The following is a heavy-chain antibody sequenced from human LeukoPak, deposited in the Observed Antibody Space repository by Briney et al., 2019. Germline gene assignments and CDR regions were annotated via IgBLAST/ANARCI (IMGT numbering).Heavy chain of an antibody. Sequence: SETLSLTCTVSGGSISSGGYYWSWIRQHPGKGLEWIGYIYYSGSTYYNPSLKSRVTISVDTSKNQFSLKLSSVTAADTAVYYCARDPGSQCVNHLARRGDYWGQGTLVTVSS. V-gene: IGHV4-31*03. CDR3: ARDPGSQCVNHLARRGDY. CDR2: IYYSGST. CDR1: GGSISSGGYY. J-gene: IGHJ4*02. D-gene: IGHD1-14*01.